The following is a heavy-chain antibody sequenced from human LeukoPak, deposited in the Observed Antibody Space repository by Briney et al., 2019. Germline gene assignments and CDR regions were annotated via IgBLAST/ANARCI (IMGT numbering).Heavy chain of an antibody. J-gene: IGHJ5*02. CDR2: IWFDGSNK. V-gene: IGHV3-33*01. CDR1: GFIFSNDA. Sequence: GGSLRLSCAASGFIFSNDAMHWVRQAPGKGLEWVAFIWFDGSNKHYADSVKGRFTISRDNSEDTLYLQMNSLRAEDTAMYYCARALVDTSVVTSGLMNWFDPWGQGTVVTVSS. CDR3: ARALVDTSVVTSGLMNWFDP. D-gene: IGHD5-18*01.